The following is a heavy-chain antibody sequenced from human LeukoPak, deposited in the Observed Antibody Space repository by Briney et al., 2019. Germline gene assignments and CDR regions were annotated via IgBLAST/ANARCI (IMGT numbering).Heavy chain of an antibody. V-gene: IGHV1-2*02. D-gene: IGHD1-1*01. J-gene: IGHJ6*02. CDR3: ARGRTGTTWYYYGMDV. CDR1: GYTFTGYY. CDR2: INPNSGGT. Sequence: AASVKVSCKASGYTFTGYYMHWVRQAPGQGLEWMGWINPNSGGTNYAQKFQGRVTMTRDTSISTAYMELSRLRSDDTAVYYCARGRTGTTWYYYGMDVWGQGTTVTVSS.